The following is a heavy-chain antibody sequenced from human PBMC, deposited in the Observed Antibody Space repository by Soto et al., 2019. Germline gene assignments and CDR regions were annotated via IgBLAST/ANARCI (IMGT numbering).Heavy chain of an antibody. V-gene: IGHV4-31*03. Sequence: SETLSLTCTVSGGSISSGDYYWSWIRQHPGKGVEWIGYIYYSGSTYYNPSLKSRVTISVDTSKNQFSLKLSSVTAADTAVYYCARWWSGSRQGFDPWGQGTLVTVSS. D-gene: IGHD3-3*01. CDR2: IYYSGST. CDR1: GGSISSGDYY. CDR3: ARWWSGSRQGFDP. J-gene: IGHJ5*02.